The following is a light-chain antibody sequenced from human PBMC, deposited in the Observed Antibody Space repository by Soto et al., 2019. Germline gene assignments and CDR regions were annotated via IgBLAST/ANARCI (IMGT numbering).Light chain of an antibody. J-gene: IGKJ2*01. CDR3: QQYNGFPYT. Sequence: DIQMTQSPSTLSASIGDRVTITCRASQSISSGLAWYQQKPGKAPKLLIYKASILEDGVPSRFSGRGSGTEFTLTISSLQPDDFATYSCQQYNGFPYTFGQGSKLEIK. CDR2: KAS. CDR1: QSISSG. V-gene: IGKV1-5*03.